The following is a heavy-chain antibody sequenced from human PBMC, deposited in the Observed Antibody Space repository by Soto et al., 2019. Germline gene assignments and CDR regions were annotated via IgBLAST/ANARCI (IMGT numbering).Heavy chain of an antibody. J-gene: IGHJ6*02. Sequence: GGSLSLSCAASGFTFSSYAMSWVRQAPGKGLEWVSAISGSGGSTYYADSVKGRFTISRDNSKNTLYLQMNSLRAEDTAVYYCAKGHSSSWPTDYYYGMDVWGQGTTVTVSS. CDR2: ISGSGGST. V-gene: IGHV3-23*01. D-gene: IGHD6-13*01. CDR1: GFTFSSYA. CDR3: AKGHSSSWPTDYYYGMDV.